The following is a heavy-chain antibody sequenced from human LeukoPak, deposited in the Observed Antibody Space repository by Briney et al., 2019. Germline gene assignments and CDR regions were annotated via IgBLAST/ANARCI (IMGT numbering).Heavy chain of an antibody. Sequence: SVKVSCKASGGTFSSYAISWVRQAPGQGLEWMGRIIPILGIANYAQKFQGRVTITADKSTSTAYMELSGLRSEDTAVYYCAGSRYYDHYYYGMDVWGQGTTVTVFS. CDR1: GGTFSSYA. V-gene: IGHV1-69*04. J-gene: IGHJ6*02. D-gene: IGHD3-3*01. CDR3: AGSRYYDHYYYGMDV. CDR2: IIPILGIA.